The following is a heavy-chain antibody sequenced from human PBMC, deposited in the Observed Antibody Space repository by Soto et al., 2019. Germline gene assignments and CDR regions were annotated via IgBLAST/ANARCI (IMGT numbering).Heavy chain of an antibody. D-gene: IGHD6-19*01. J-gene: IGHJ5*02. V-gene: IGHV3-33*01. CDR3: AREVVTAVAGSVNWFDH. Sequence: GGSLRLSCVASGFSLRTYGMHWLRRAPGKGLEWVSFIWYDGTKKFYANSVKGRSTISKDNSNNILYLQMSGLRAEDTAVYYCAREVVTAVAGSVNWFDHWGQGTLVTVSS. CDR1: GFSLRTYG. CDR2: IWYDGTKK.